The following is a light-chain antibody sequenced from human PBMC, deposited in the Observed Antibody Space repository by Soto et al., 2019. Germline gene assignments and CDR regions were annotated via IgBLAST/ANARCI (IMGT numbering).Light chain of an antibody. CDR2: GAS. J-gene: IGKJ2*01. CDR3: QQYNKWPRT. Sequence: EIMLTQSPGTLSLSPGERATLSCRASQSVSATYLAWYQQKPGQAPRLLIYGASTTATGIPARFSGSGSGTEFTLTISSLQSEDFAVYNCQQYNKWPRTFGQGTKVDI. CDR1: QSVSATY. V-gene: IGKV3-15*01.